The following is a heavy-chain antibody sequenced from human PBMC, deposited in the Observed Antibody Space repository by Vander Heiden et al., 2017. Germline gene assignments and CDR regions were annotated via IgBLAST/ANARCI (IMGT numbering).Heavy chain of an antibody. CDR1: GFTFSTYA. V-gene: IGHV3-30*18. J-gene: IGHJ4*02. Sequence: QVQLVESGGGVVQPGRPLRLSCAASGFTFSTYAMHWVRQAPGKGPECVAVISYDESNKYHADSVKGRFTISRDNSKNTLYLQMNSLRAEDTAVYYCAKGTSSGYYPPIDYWGQGTLVTVSS. D-gene: IGHD3-22*01. CDR3: AKGTSSGYYPPIDY. CDR2: ISYDESNK.